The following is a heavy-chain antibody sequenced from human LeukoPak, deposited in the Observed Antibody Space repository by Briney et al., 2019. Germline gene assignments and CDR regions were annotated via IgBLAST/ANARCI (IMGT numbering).Heavy chain of an antibody. D-gene: IGHD4-23*01. CDR2: INHSGST. V-gene: IGHV4-34*01. CDR3: ARETTVGYFDD. Sequence: SETLSLTCAVYGGXFSGYYWSWIRQPPGKGREWSGEINHSGSTNYNPSLKSRVTISVDTSKNQFSLKLSSVTAADTAVYYCARETTVGYFDDWGQGTLVTVSS. CDR1: GGXFSGYY. J-gene: IGHJ4*02.